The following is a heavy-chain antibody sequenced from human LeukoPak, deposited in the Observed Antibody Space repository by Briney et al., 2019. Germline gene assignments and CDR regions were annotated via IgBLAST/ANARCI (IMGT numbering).Heavy chain of an antibody. CDR2: IWYDGSKK. CDR1: GFTFSRYS. J-gene: IGHJ3*01. Sequence: GSLRLSCAASGFTFSRYSMNWVRQAPGKGLEWVALIWYDGSKKYYADSVKGRFTISRDNSKNTLYLQMNSLRAEDTAVYYCAKPLRFLEWLGAHDAFDGWGQGIMVTVSS. CDR3: AKPLRFLEWLGAHDAFDG. V-gene: IGHV3-33*06. D-gene: IGHD3-3*01.